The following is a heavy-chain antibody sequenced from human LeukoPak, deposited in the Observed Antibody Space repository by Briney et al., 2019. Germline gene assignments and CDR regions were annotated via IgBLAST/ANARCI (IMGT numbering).Heavy chain of an antibody. V-gene: IGHV4-59*08. CDR2: IYYSGST. CDR1: GGSISSYY. Sequence: PSETLSLTCTVSGGSISSYYWSWIRQPPGKGLEWIVYIYYSGSTNYNPSLKSRVTISVDTSKNQFSLKLSSVTAADTAVYYCARLDGYSGYDFGWGQGTLVTVSS. CDR3: ARLDGYSGYDFG. D-gene: IGHD5-12*01. J-gene: IGHJ4*02.